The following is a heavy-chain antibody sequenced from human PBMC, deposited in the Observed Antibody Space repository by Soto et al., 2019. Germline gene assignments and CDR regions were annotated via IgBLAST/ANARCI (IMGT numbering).Heavy chain of an antibody. CDR2: ISAYNGNT. J-gene: IGHJ4*02. V-gene: IGHV1-18*01. D-gene: IGHD6-13*01. Sequence: GASVKVSCKASGYTFTSYGISWVRQAPGQGLEWMGWISAYNGNTNYAQKLQGRVTMTTDTSTSTAYMELRSLRSDDTAVYYCARLIGRIAAAGTKFSDYWGQGTLVTVSS. CDR1: GYTFTSYG. CDR3: ARLIGRIAAAGTKFSDY.